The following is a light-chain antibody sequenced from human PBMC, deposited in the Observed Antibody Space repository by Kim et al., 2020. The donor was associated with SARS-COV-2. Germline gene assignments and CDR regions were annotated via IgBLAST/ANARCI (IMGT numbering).Light chain of an antibody. CDR1: SLRSYY. CDR3: NSRDSSGNHWV. CDR2: GKN. J-gene: IGLJ3*02. Sequence: LGETVRITCQGDSLRSYYASWYQQKPGQAPVLVIYGKNNRPSGIPDRFSGSSSGNTASLTITGAQAEDEADYYCNSRDSSGNHWVFGGGTQLTVL. V-gene: IGLV3-19*01.